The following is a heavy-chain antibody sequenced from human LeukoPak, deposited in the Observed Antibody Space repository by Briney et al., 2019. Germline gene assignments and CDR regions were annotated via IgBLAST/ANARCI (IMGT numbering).Heavy chain of an antibody. D-gene: IGHD1-26*01. CDR1: GFTFSSYW. Sequence: GGSLRLSCSASGFTFSSYWVTWVRQAPGKGLEWVANVKQDGSEKNYVDSVKGRFTISRDNAKNSLYLQMNSLRAEDTAVYYCAKVSHSGSYLGKAIFDYWGQGTLVTVSS. CDR2: VKQDGSEK. CDR3: AKVSHSGSYLGKAIFDY. J-gene: IGHJ4*02. V-gene: IGHV3-7*03.